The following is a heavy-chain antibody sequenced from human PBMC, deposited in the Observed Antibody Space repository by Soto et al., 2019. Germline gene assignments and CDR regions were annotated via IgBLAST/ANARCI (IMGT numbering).Heavy chain of an antibody. CDR1: GYSFTNYW. D-gene: IGHD3-10*01. CDR2: IYLGDSGT. CDR3: ARNYYGSGNYYRTPFDY. Sequence: GESLNISCKGSGYSFTNYWIAWVHQMPGKGLEWMGIIYLGDSGTRYSPSFQGQVTISADKSISTAYLQWSSLKASDSGMYYCARNYYGSGNYYRTPFDYWGQGTLVTVSS. J-gene: IGHJ4*02. V-gene: IGHV5-51*07.